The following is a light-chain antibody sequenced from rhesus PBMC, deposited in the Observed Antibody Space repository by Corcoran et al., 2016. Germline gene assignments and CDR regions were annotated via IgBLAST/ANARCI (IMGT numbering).Light chain of an antibody. CDR2: QVS. J-gene: IGKJ1*01. Sequence: DIVLTQSPASLAVSPGQRATITCRASESVSFFGINLIHWYQQKPGKPPKVLIYQVSNKDTGVPPSFSGSGSGTDFTLTINPVEADDAAHYYCLQSKNSPRTFGQGTKVEIK. V-gene: IGKV7-13*01. CDR1: ESVSFFGINL. CDR3: LQSKNSPRT.